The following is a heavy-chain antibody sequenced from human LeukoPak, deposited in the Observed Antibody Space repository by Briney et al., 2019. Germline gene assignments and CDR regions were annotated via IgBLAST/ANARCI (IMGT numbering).Heavy chain of an antibody. Sequence: SETLSLTCTVSGCSISSSSYYWGWIRQPPGKGLEWIGSIYYSGSTYYNPSLKSRVTISVDTSKNQFSLKLSSVTAADTAVYYCARDLGYYDSSGSDAFDIWGQGTMVTVSS. V-gene: IGHV4-39*07. CDR2: IYYSGST. J-gene: IGHJ3*02. CDR3: ARDLGYYDSSGSDAFDI. CDR1: GCSISSSSYY. D-gene: IGHD3-22*01.